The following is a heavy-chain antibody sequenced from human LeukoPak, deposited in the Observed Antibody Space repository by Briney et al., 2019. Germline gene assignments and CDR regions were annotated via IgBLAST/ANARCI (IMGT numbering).Heavy chain of an antibody. CDR2: IYHSGST. CDR1: GGSFSDYY. Sequence: SETLSLTCAVYGGSFSDYYWSWIRQPPGKGLEWIGSIYHSGSTYYNPSLKSRVTISVDTSKNQFSLKLSSVTAADTAVYYCARDLSGYYYDSSGSHFDYWGQGTLVTVSS. CDR3: ARDLSGYYYDSSGSHFDY. D-gene: IGHD3-22*01. V-gene: IGHV4-34*01. J-gene: IGHJ4*02.